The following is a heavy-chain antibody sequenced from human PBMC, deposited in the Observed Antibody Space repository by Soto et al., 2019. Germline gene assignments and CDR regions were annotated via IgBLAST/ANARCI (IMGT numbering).Heavy chain of an antibody. Sequence: SETLSLTCTVSGASISSYYWSWIRQPPGKGLEWIGYIYNSGSTDYNPAIKSRVTISGDTSKKRFSLILRSVTAADTAVYYCARGGGPRMYYYGMDVWGQGTTVTVSS. CDR2: IYNSGST. J-gene: IGHJ6*02. CDR1: GASISSYY. V-gene: IGHV4-59*01. CDR3: ARGGGPRMYYYGMDV. D-gene: IGHD3-16*01.